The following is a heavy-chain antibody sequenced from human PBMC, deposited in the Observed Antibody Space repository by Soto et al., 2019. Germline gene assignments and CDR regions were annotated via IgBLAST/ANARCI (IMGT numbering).Heavy chain of an antibody. CDR1: GFTFSSYS. CDR3: ASGGYDWYYYYYYMDV. CDR2: ISSSSSYI. D-gene: IGHD5-12*01. V-gene: IGHV3-21*01. J-gene: IGHJ6*03. Sequence: EVQLVESGGGLVKPGGSLRLSCAASGFTFSSYSMNWVRQAPGKGLEWVSSISSSSSYIYYADSVKGRFTISRDNAKNSLYLQMNSLGAEDTAVYYCASGGYDWYYYYYYMDVWGKGTTVTVSS.